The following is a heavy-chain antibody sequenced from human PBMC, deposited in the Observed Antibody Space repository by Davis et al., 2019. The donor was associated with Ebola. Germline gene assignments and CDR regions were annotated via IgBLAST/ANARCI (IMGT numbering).Heavy chain of an antibody. D-gene: IGHD5-18*01. Sequence: GGSLRLSCAASGFTFSGYGMHWVRQAPGKGLEWVALISYDGGKEFYADSVKGRFTISRDNAKSTLYLEMSSLRAEDTAVYYCARARTPMVTPYIDYWGQGTLVTVSS. J-gene: IGHJ4*02. CDR3: ARARTPMVTPYIDY. CDR1: GFTFSGYG. V-gene: IGHV3-30*03. CDR2: ISYDGGKE.